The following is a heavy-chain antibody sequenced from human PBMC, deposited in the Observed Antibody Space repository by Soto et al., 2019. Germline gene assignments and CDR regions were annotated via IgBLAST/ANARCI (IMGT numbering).Heavy chain of an antibody. CDR2: IYYTGST. D-gene: IGHD3-22*01. J-gene: IGHJ5*02. V-gene: IGHV4-39*01. CDR3: ARNVWDYDSSGYRYDP. CDR1: GDSISSSTYY. Sequence: QLQLQESGPGLVKPSETLSLTCIVSGDSISSSTYYWGWIRQPPGKGLEWIGSIYYTGSTYYNPSLKIRVTIAVDTYKNQFSLKLSSVTAADPAVYYCARNVWDYDSSGYRYDPWGQGTLVTVSS.